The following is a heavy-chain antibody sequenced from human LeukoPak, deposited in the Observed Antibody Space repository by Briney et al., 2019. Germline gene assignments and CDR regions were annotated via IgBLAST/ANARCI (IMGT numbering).Heavy chain of an antibody. CDR1: GYTLTELS. Sequence: AASVKVSCKVSGYTLTELSMYWVRQAPGKGLEWMGGFDPEDGETIYAQNFQGRVTMTEDTSKDTAYMELSSLRFEDTAVYYCVTSDCSSDNCYGGYYYYMDVWGEGTTVTVSS. J-gene: IGHJ6*03. D-gene: IGHD2-2*01. CDR3: VTSDCSSDNCYGGYYYYMDV. CDR2: FDPEDGET. V-gene: IGHV1-24*01.